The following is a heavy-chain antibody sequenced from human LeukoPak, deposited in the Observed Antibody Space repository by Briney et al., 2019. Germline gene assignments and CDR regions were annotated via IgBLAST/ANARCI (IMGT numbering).Heavy chain of an antibody. Sequence: ASVKVSCKASGYTFTGYYMHWVRQAPGQGLEWMGWINPNSGGTNYAQKFQGRVTMTRDTSISTAYMELSRLRSDDTAVYYCARSGYSLVYYYYYYMDVWGKGTTVTVSS. CDR1: GYTFTGYY. D-gene: IGHD5-18*01. CDR3: ARSGYSLVYYYYYYMDV. V-gene: IGHV1-2*02. J-gene: IGHJ6*03. CDR2: INPNSGGT.